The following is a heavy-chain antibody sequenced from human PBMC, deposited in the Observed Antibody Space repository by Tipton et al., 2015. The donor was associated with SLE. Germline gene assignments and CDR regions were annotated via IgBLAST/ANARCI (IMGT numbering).Heavy chain of an antibody. D-gene: IGHD6-19*01. V-gene: IGHV3-21*01. CDR2: ISSSSSYI. CDR3: AREPVAGSFDY. J-gene: IGHJ4*02. Sequence: SLRLSCAASGFTFSSYSMNWVRQAPGKGLEWVSSISSSSSYIYYADSVKGRFTISRDNAKNSLYLQMNRLRAEDTAVYYCAREPVAGSFDYWGQGTLVTVSS. CDR1: GFTFSSYS.